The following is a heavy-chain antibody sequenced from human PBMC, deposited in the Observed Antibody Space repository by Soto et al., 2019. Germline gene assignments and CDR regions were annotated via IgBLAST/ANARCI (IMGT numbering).Heavy chain of an antibody. CDR3: ERGYYYYGMDV. V-gene: IGHV4-59*01. Sequence: XETLSLTGTVSGDSINSYYWSWIRQPPGKGLEWIGYIYYSGSTNYNPSLKSRVTISVDTSKNQFSLKLSSVTAADTAVYYCERGYYYYGMDVWGQGTTVTVSS. CDR1: GDSINSYY. J-gene: IGHJ6*02. CDR2: IYYSGST.